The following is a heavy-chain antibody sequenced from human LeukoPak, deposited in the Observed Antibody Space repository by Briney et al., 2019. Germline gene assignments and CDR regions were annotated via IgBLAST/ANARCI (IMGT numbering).Heavy chain of an antibody. Sequence: GGSLRLSRAASGFTFSSYSMNWVRQAPGKGLEWVSSISSSSSYIYYADSVKGRFTISRDNAKNSLYLQMNSLRAEDTAVYYCARDLRYNWNDGNYWGQGTLVTVSS. CDR2: ISSSSSYI. V-gene: IGHV3-21*01. J-gene: IGHJ4*02. CDR1: GFTFSSYS. D-gene: IGHD1-20*01. CDR3: ARDLRYNWNDGNY.